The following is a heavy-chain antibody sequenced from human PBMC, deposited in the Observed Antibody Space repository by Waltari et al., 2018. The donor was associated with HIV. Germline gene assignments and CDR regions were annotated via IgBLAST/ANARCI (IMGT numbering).Heavy chain of an antibody. J-gene: IGHJ4*02. CDR2: IWYDGSRQ. CDR1: EFTFSSYG. Sequence: QVQVVESGGGVVQPGRSLRLSCAASEFTFSSYGMHWVRQAPGKGLEWVAVIWYDGSRQYHADSVKGRISISRDNSKNMLYLEMNRLRAEDTAVYYCVRGGVYDNSPFYPTLWGQGTLVSVSS. CDR3: VRGGVYDNSPFYPTL. V-gene: IGHV3-33*01. D-gene: IGHD3-22*01.